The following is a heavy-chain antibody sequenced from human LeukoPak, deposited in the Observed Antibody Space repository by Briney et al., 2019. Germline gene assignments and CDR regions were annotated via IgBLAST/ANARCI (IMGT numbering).Heavy chain of an antibody. CDR2: IYYSGST. J-gene: IGHJ6*03. CDR1: GGSISSYY. V-gene: IGHV4-59*01. D-gene: IGHD5-18*01. Sequence: SETLSLTCTVSGGSISSYYWSWIRQPPGKGLEWIGYIYYSGSTNYKSSLKSRVTTSVDTSKNQFSLKLSSVTAADTAVYYCARTTEGGYSYGYFYYYYMDVWGKGTTVTISS. CDR3: ARTTEGGYSYGYFYYYYMDV.